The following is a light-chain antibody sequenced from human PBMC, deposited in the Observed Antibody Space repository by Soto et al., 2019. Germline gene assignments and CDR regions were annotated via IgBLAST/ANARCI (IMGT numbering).Light chain of an antibody. CDR2: DAS. CDR1: QSVSSY. V-gene: IGKV3-11*01. Sequence: EIVLTQSPATLSLSPGERATLSCRASQSVSSYLAWYQQKPGQAPRLLIYDASNRATGIPARFSGSGSGTDSTLTISSLEPEDFAVYYCQQRSKWPPRITFGPGTKVDIK. J-gene: IGKJ3*01. CDR3: QQRSKWPPRIT.